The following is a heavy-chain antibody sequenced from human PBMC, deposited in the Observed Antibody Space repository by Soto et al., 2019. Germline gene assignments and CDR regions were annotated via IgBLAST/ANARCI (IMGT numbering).Heavy chain of an antibody. D-gene: IGHD5-12*01. CDR1: GYSFTSYW. V-gene: IGHV5-51*01. J-gene: IGHJ6*02. CDR3: ARLSGYDSYYYYGMDV. Sequence: GESLKISCKGSGYSFTSYWIGWVRQMPGKGLEWMGIIYPGDSDTRYSLSFQGQVTISADKSISTAYLQWSSLKASDTAMYYCARLSGYDSYYYYGMDVWGQGTTVTVSS. CDR2: IYPGDSDT.